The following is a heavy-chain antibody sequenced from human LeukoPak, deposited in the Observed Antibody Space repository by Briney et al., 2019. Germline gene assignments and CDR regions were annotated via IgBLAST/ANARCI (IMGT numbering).Heavy chain of an antibody. CDR3: ARDATKGRGWPYFDY. Sequence: GGSLRLSCAVSGFTLSTYNMNWVRQAPGKGLEWVSFISTSSSAIYYADSVKGRLTISRDNAKNSLYLQMNGLRAEDTAVYYCARDATKGRGWPYFDYWGQGTLVTVSS. D-gene: IGHD6-19*01. V-gene: IGHV3-48*01. J-gene: IGHJ4*02. CDR1: GFTLSTYN. CDR2: ISTSSSAI.